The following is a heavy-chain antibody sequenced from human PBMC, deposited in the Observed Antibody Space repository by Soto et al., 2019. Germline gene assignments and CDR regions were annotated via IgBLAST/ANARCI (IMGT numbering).Heavy chain of an antibody. Sequence: SETLSLTCTVSGGSISSYYWSWIRQPPGKGLEWIGYIFYSGSTNYNPSLKSRVTISVDTSKNQFSLKLSSVTAADTAVYYCARRWGRTFDYWGQGTLVTVSS. J-gene: IGHJ4*02. V-gene: IGHV4-59*08. D-gene: IGHD7-27*01. CDR3: ARRWGRTFDY. CDR2: IFYSGST. CDR1: GGSISSYY.